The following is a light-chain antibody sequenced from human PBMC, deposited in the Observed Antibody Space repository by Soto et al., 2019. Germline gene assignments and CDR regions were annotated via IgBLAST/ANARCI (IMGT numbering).Light chain of an antibody. CDR3: QQRSNWPPT. V-gene: IGKV3-15*01. CDR2: GAS. J-gene: IGKJ5*01. CDR1: QSVSSK. Sequence: EIVMTQSPSTLSVSPGERSTLSCMASQSVSSKLAWFQQKPGQAPRLLIYGASTRATGIPARFSGSGSGTEFTLTISSLQSEDFAVYYCQQRSNWPPTFGQGTRLEIK.